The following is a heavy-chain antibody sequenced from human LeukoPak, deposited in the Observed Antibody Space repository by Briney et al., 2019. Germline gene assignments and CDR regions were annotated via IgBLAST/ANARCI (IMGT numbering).Heavy chain of an antibody. Sequence: SETLSLTCTVSGGSISSYYWSWIRQPPGKGLEWIGYIYYSGSTHYNPSLQSRVTISVDTSKNQFSLKLSSVTAADTAVYYCARGRSVAGQYYFDYWGQGTLVTVSS. CDR3: ARGRSVAGQYYFDY. CDR1: GGSISSYY. V-gene: IGHV4-59*01. CDR2: IYYSGST. D-gene: IGHD6-19*01. J-gene: IGHJ4*02.